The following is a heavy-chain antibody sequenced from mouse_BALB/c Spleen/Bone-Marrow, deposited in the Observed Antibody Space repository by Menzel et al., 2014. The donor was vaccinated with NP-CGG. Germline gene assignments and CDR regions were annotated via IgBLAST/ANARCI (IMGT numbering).Heavy chain of an antibody. V-gene: IGHV1-80*01. CDR2: IYPGDGET. J-gene: IGHJ2*01. Sequence: QVQLQQSGAELVRPGSSVKISCKASGYPFSSYWMNWVKQRPGQGLEWIGQIYPGDGETNYNGKFKGNATLTADNSSSTAYMQLISLTSEDSAVYFCARKYGDYWGQGTTLTVSS. CDR3: ARKYGDY. CDR1: GYPFSSYW. D-gene: IGHD2-10*02.